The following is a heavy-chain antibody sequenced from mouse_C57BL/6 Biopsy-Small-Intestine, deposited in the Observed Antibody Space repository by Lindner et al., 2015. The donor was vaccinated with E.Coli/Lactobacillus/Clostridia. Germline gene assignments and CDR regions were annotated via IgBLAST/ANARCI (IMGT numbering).Heavy chain of an antibody. Sequence: VQLQESGTELAKPGTSVKLSCKASGYTFTTFWMHWIKQRPGQGLEWIGFINPASGYSIYNQKFKDKATLTADKSSTTAYIQLSSLTYEDSAVYYCARHSIYFGSSSFDYWGQGTTLTVSS. CDR2: INPASGYS. CDR1: GYTFTTFW. J-gene: IGHJ2*01. D-gene: IGHD1-1*01. CDR3: ARHSIYFGSSSFDY. V-gene: IGHV1-7*01.